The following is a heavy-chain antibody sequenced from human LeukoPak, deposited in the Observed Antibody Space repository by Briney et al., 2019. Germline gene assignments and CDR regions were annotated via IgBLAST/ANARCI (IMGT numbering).Heavy chain of an antibody. V-gene: IGHV3-30*02. CDR2: IRYDGSIK. J-gene: IGHJ6*03. Sequence: GGSLRLSCAVSGFTFSSYGMHWVRQAPGKGLFWVAFIRYDGSIKYYADSVKGRFTISRDNAKNSLYLQMNSLRAEDTAVYYCARDGSGSYYYYMDVWGKGTTVTISS. CDR3: ARDGSGSYYYYMDV. D-gene: IGHD3-10*01. CDR1: GFTFSSYG.